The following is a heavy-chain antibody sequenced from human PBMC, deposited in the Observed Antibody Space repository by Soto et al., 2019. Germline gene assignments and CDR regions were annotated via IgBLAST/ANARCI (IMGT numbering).Heavy chain of an antibody. Sequence: GGSLRLSCAASGFTFSSYAMSWVRQAPGKGLEWVSAISGSGGSTYYADSVKGRFTISRDNSKNTLYLQMNSLRAEDTAVYYCAKDSCSGGSCYSGYWGQGTLVTVSS. CDR2: ISGSGGST. CDR3: AKDSCSGGSCYSGY. V-gene: IGHV3-23*01. CDR1: GFTFSSYA. D-gene: IGHD2-15*01. J-gene: IGHJ4*02.